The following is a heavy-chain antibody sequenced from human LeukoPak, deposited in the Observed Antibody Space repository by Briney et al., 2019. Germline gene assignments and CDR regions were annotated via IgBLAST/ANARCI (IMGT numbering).Heavy chain of an antibody. CDR1: GFTFSSYA. CDR2: ISGSGGST. J-gene: IGHJ4*02. Sequence: GGSLRLSCAASGFTFSSYAMSWVRQAPGKGLEWVSAISGSGGSTYYADSVKGRFTISRDNSKNTLYLQMNSLRAEDTAVYYCAKDHGYYGSGSYWYYFDYWGQGTLVTVSS. V-gene: IGHV3-23*01. CDR3: AKDHGYYGSGSYWYYFDY. D-gene: IGHD3-10*01.